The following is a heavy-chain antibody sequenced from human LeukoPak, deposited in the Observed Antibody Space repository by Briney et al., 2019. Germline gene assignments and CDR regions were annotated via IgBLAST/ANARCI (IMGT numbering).Heavy chain of an antibody. CDR2: ISWDGGST. CDR3: AKSSVGAARRGYYYYYMDV. D-gene: IGHD6-6*01. Sequence: PGGSLRLSCAASEFTFDDYAMHWVRQAPGKGLEWVSLISWDGGSTYYADSVKGRFTISRDNSKNSLYLQMNSLRAEDTALYYCAKSSVGAARRGYYYYYMDVWGKGTTVTVSS. V-gene: IGHV3-43D*03. J-gene: IGHJ6*03. CDR1: EFTFDDYA.